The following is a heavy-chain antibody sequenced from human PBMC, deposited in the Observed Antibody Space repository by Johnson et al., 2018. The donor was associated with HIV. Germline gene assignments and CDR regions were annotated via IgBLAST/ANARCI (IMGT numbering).Heavy chain of an antibody. CDR1: GVNFRPYP. J-gene: IGHJ3*02. D-gene: IGHD4-17*01. V-gene: IGHV3-23*04. CDR2: ISGSGGSK. CDR3: AKSFGDYNDDPFDI. Sequence: VQLVESAGGLVQPGGSLKLSCAASGVNFRPYPMTWVRQAPGQGLEWVSAISGSGGSKYYADSVKRRFTISRDNSKFTLSLHMNNLRVEDTAIYYCAKSFGDYNDDPFDIWGQGTMVTVSS.